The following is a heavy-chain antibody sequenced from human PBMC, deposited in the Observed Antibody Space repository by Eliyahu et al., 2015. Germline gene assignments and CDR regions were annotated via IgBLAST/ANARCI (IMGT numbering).Heavy chain of an antibody. D-gene: IGHD3-3*01. Sequence: QVQLQQWGAGLLKPSETLSLTCAVYGGSFXGYYWXWIRQPPGKGLEWIGEINHSGSTNYNPSLKSRVTISVDTSKNQFSLKLSSVTAADTAVYYCARRPTIFGVVIHLPYIGGHYGMDVWGQGTTVTVSS. CDR1: GGSFXGYY. V-gene: IGHV4-34*01. CDR3: ARRPTIFGVVIHLPYIGGHYGMDV. J-gene: IGHJ6*02. CDR2: INHSGST.